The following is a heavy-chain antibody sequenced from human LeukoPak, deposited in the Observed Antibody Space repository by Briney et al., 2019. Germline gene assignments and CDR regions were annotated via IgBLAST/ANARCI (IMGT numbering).Heavy chain of an antibody. CDR3: AKDDWFDP. CDR1: GFTFSSYE. Sequence: GGSLRLSCAASGFTFSSYEMNWVRQAPGKGLEWVSYISSSGSTIYYADSVKGRFTISRDNSKNTLYLQMNSLRAEDTAVYYCAKDDWFDPWGQGTLVTVSS. J-gene: IGHJ5*02. CDR2: ISSSGSTI. V-gene: IGHV3-48*03.